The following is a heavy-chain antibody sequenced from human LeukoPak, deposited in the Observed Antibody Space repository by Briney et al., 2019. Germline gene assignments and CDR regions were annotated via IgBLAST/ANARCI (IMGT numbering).Heavy chain of an antibody. CDR3: VKDLGFGYSGYASSDY. CDR2: ISSNGGST. D-gene: IGHD5-12*01. CDR1: GFTFSSYA. J-gene: IGHJ4*02. Sequence: GGSLRLSCSASGFTFSSYAMHWVRQAPGKGLEYVSAISSNGGSTYYADSVKGRFTISRDNSKNTLYLQMSSLRAEDTAVYHCVKDLGFGYSGYASSDYWGQGTLVTVSS. V-gene: IGHV3-64D*06.